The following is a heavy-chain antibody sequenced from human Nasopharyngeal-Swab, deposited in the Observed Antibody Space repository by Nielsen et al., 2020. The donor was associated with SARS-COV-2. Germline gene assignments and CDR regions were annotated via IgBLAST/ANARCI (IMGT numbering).Heavy chain of an antibody. Sequence: WIRQPPGKGLEWIGSIYYSGSTYYNPSLKSRVTISVDTSKNQFSLKLSSVTAADTAVYYCARIIAAAGTVGYMDVWGKGTTVIVSS. V-gene: IGHV4-39*01. CDR2: IYYSGST. D-gene: IGHD6-13*01. J-gene: IGHJ6*03. CDR3: ARIIAAAGTVGYMDV.